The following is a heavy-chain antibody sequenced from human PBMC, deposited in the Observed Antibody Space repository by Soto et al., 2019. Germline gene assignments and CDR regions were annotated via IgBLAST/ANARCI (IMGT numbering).Heavy chain of an antibody. D-gene: IGHD1-1*01. Sequence: ASVKVSCKASGYTFTGYYMHWVRQAPGQGLEWMGWINPNSGGTNYAQKFQGWVTMTRDTSISTAYMELSRLRSDDTAVYYCARALVCTTCSDYYYYMDVWGKGTTVTVSS. J-gene: IGHJ6*03. CDR1: GYTFTGYY. V-gene: IGHV1-2*04. CDR3: ARALVCTTCSDYYYYMDV. CDR2: INPNSGGT.